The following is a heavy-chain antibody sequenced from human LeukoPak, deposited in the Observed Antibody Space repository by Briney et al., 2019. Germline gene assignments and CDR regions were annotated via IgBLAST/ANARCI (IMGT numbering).Heavy chain of an antibody. CDR3: ATQLADYGGFDY. Sequence: GASVKVSCKASGYTFTSYYMHWVRQAPGQGLEWMGIINPSGGSTSYAQKFQGRVTMTRDTSTSTVYMELSSLRSEDTAVYYCATQLADYGGFDYWGRGTLVTVSS. D-gene: IGHD4-17*01. V-gene: IGHV1-46*01. CDR1: GYTFTSYY. CDR2: INPSGGST. J-gene: IGHJ4*02.